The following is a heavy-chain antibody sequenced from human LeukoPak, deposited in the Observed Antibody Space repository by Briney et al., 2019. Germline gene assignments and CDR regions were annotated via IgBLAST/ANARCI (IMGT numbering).Heavy chain of an antibody. Sequence: PSETLSLICTVSGGSISSSSYYWGWIRQPPGKGLEWIGSIYYSGSTYYNPSLKSRVTISVDTSKNQFSLKLSSVTAADTAVYYCARHSDSLVVPAAIGLFDYWGQGTLVTVSS. CDR2: IYYSGST. CDR3: ARHSDSLVVPAAIGLFDY. CDR1: GGSISSSSYY. D-gene: IGHD2-2*02. J-gene: IGHJ4*02. V-gene: IGHV4-39*01.